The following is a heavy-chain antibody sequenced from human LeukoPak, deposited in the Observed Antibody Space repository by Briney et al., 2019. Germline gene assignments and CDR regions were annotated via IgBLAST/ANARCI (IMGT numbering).Heavy chain of an antibody. V-gene: IGHV1-18*01. D-gene: IGHD3-10*01. Sequence: EASVKVSCKASGYTFTSYGISWVRQAPGQGLEWMGWISAYNGNTNYAQKLQGRVTMTTDTSTSTAYMELRSLRSDDTAVYYCARTAAPNYYGSGSTWGQGTLVTVSS. CDR3: ARTAAPNYYGSGST. J-gene: IGHJ5*02. CDR2: ISAYNGNT. CDR1: GYTFTSYG.